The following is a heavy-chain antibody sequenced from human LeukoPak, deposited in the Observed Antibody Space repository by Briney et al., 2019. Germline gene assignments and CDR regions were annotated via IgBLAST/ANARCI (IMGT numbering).Heavy chain of an antibody. Sequence: TSETLSLTCTVSGGSISSYYWSWIRQPAGKGLEWIGRIYTSGSTNYNPSLKSRVTMSVGTSKNQFSLKLSSVTAADTAVYYCARGGSDSSSDYWGQGTLVTVSS. V-gene: IGHV4-4*07. CDR3: ARGGSDSSSDY. J-gene: IGHJ4*02. D-gene: IGHD6-13*01. CDR1: GGSISSYY. CDR2: IYTSGST.